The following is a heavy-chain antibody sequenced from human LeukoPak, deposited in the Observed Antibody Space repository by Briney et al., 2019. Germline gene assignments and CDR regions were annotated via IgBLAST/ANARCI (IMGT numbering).Heavy chain of an antibody. V-gene: IGHV4-59*12. J-gene: IGHJ5*02. CDR1: GGSISSYY. Sequence: SETLSLTCTVSGGSISSYYWSWIRQPPGKGLEWIGYIYHSGSTYYNPSLKSRVTISVDRSKNQFSLKLSSVTAADTAVYYCARDLLDYGGNRWFDPWGQGTLVTVSS. D-gene: IGHD4-23*01. CDR2: IYHSGST. CDR3: ARDLLDYGGNRWFDP.